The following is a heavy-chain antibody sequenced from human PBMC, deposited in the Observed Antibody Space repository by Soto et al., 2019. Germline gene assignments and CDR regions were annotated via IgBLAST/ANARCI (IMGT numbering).Heavy chain of an antibody. CDR1: GGSVTNSSYY. Sequence: SETLSLTCTVSGGSVTNSSYYWGWIRQSPGKGLEWIGSVYYRGRSYSKSSVKSRVTISVDTSKNRFSLSLNSVTASDTAVYFCVSQRTTVPTQAYFDYWGPGXLVTVYS. CDR3: VSQRTTVPTQAYFDY. CDR2: VYYRGRS. J-gene: IGHJ4*02. V-gene: IGHV4-39*01. D-gene: IGHD4-17*01.